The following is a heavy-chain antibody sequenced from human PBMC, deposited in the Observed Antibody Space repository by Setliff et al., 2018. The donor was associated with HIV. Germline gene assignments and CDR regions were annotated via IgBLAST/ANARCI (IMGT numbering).Heavy chain of an antibody. Sequence: SVKVSCKASGGTFSSYAISWVRQAPGQGLEWMGGIIPIFGTANYAQKSQGRVTITADESTSTAYMELSSLRSEDTAVYYCARPSDTAMVTVGYYYYGMDVWGQGTTVTVSS. CDR1: GGTFSSYA. J-gene: IGHJ6*02. V-gene: IGHV1-69*13. CDR3: ARPSDTAMVTVGYYYYGMDV. D-gene: IGHD5-18*01. CDR2: IIPIFGTA.